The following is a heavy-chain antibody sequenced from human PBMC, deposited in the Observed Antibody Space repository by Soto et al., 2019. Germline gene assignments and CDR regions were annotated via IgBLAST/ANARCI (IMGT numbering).Heavy chain of an antibody. CDR2: IAADGLAQ. CDR1: GFTYSTFG. D-gene: IGHD3-3*01. V-gene: IGHV3-30*18. CDR3: AKEFFSPQAYWFFDL. J-gene: IGHJ2*01. Sequence: QVQLVESGGGVVQPGRSLRLSCAASGFTYSTFGMHWVRQAPGKGLEWVAVIAADGLAQYYADSVKGRFTISRDNSENTLFLQMNNLGAEDTAVYYCAKEFFSPQAYWFFDLWRRGTLVTVSS.